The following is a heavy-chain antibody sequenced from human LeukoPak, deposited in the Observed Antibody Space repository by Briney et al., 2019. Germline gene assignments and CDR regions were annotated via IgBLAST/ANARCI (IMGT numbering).Heavy chain of an antibody. CDR1: GGSISSGDYY. CDR2: IYYSGST. J-gene: IGHJ4*02. V-gene: IGHV4-61*08. Sequence: SETLSLTCTVSGGSISSGDYYWSWIRQPPGKGLEWIGYIYYSGSTNYNPSLKSRVTISLDTSKNQFSLRLSSVTAADTAMYYCARHSSRGYSYDFDYWGQGTLVTVSS. D-gene: IGHD5-18*01. CDR3: ARHSSRGYSYDFDY.